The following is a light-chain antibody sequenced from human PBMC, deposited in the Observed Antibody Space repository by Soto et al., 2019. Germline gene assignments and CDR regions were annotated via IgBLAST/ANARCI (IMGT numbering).Light chain of an antibody. Sequence: QSALTQPASVSGSPGQSITISCTGTSSDVGGYNYVSWYQQHPGKAPKLMIYDVSNRPSGVSNRFSGSKSGNTASLTISGLQAEDEAEYYCSSYTSSITYVVFGGGTKLTVL. V-gene: IGLV2-14*01. J-gene: IGLJ2*01. CDR1: SSDVGGYNY. CDR3: SSYTSSITYVV. CDR2: DVS.